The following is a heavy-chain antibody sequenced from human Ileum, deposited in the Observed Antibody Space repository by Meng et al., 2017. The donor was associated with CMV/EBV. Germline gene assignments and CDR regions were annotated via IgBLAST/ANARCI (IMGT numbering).Heavy chain of an antibody. J-gene: IGHJ5*02. V-gene: IGHV1-2*02. Sequence: YTFNVFYMHWVRQAPGQGLEWMGWVNPKHGDTNYAQKFQGRVTMSRDPSISTAYMELSGLRHDDTAVYYCARDGVVCGDTTCRGFFSWGQGTPVTVSS. D-gene: IGHD2-21*01. CDR1: YTFNVFY. CDR3: ARDGVVCGDTTCRGFFS. CDR2: VNPKHGDT.